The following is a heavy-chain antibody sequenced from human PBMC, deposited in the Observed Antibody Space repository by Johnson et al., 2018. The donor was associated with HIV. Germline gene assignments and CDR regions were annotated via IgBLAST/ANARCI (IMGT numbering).Heavy chain of an antibody. CDR3: GGSYYYDSSAYYARNAFDI. Sequence: HVQLVESGGGVVQPGRSLRLSCAASGFTFSSYAMHWVRQAPGKGLEWVAVISYDGSNKYYADSVKGRFTISRDNSKNTLYLQMNSLRAEDTAVYYCGGSYYYDSSAYYARNAFDICGQGTMVTVSS. V-gene: IGHV3-30*04. CDR2: ISYDGSNK. CDR1: GFTFSSYA. D-gene: IGHD3-22*01. J-gene: IGHJ3*02.